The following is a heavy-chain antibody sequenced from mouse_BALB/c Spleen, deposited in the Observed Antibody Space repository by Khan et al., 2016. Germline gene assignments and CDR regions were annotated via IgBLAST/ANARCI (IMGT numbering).Heavy chain of an antibody. CDR3: TRAGYDYPFAY. Sequence: QVQLQQPGAELVKPGASVKLSCKASGYTFTSYYMYWVKQRPGQGLEWIGEINPSNGDTNFNERFKSKATLTVDKSSSTTYMQFSILTSEDSAVYYCTRAGYDYPFAYWGQGTLVTVSA. CDR1: GYTFTSYY. J-gene: IGHJ3*01. D-gene: IGHD2-4*01. CDR2: INPSNGDT. V-gene: IGHV1S81*02.